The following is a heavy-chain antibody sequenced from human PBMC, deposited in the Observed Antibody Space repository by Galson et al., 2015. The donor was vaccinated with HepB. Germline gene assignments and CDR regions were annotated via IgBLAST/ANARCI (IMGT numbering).Heavy chain of an antibody. CDR1: GGTFSSYA. J-gene: IGHJ4*02. Sequence: SVKVSCKASGGTFSSYAISWVRQAPGQGLEWMGGIIPILGIANYAQKFQGRITITADKSTSTAYMELSSLRSEDTAVYYCAGAPPPSVGATKGEFDYWGQGTLVTVSS. D-gene: IGHD1-26*01. CDR3: AGAPPPSVGATKGEFDY. V-gene: IGHV1-69*10. CDR2: IIPILGIA.